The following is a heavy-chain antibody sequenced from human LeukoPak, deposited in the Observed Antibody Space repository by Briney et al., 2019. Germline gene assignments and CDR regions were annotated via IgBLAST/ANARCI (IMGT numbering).Heavy chain of an antibody. V-gene: IGHV3-7*01. J-gene: IGHJ5*02. CDR1: GFTFSSYW. Sequence: PGGSLRLSCAASGFTFSSYWMSWVRQAPGKGLEWVANIKQDGSEKYYVDSVKGRFTISRDNAKNSLYLQMNSLRAEDTAVYYCARDQVTGTTNWFDPWGQGTLVTVSS. CDR3: ARDQVTGTTNWFDP. D-gene: IGHD1-7*01. CDR2: IKQDGSEK.